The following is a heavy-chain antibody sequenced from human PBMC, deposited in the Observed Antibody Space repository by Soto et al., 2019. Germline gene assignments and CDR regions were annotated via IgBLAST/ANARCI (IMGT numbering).Heavy chain of an antibody. Sequence: GGSLRLSCAASGFTFSSYAMNWVRQAPGKGLEWVSYISSSSSTIYYADSVKGRFTISRDNAKNSLYLQMNSLRSEDTAVYYCARVRGYSYVTGWFDPWGQGTLVTVSS. V-gene: IGHV3-48*01. J-gene: IGHJ5*02. D-gene: IGHD5-18*01. CDR1: GFTFSSYA. CDR3: ARVRGYSYVTGWFDP. CDR2: ISSSSSTI.